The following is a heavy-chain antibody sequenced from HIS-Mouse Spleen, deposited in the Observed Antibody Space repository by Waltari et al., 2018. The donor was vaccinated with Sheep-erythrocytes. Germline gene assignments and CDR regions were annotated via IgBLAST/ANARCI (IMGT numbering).Heavy chain of an antibody. Sequence: EVQLVESGVGLVQPGRSLSLSCAASGFSLGVYALHGVRQAPGKGLEWVEGISWKSGSIGYADSVKGRFTISRDNAKNSLYLQMNSLRAEDTALYYCAKDISRNIVVVPAAVGDYWGQGTLVTVSS. J-gene: IGHJ4*02. V-gene: IGHV3-9*01. CDR1: GFSLGVYA. D-gene: IGHD2-2*01. CDR3: AKDISRNIVVVPAAVGDY. CDR2: ISWKSGSI.